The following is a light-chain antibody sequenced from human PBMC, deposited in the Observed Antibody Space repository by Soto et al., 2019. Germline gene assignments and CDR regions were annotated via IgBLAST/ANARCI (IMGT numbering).Light chain of an antibody. CDR2: EVS. J-gene: IGLJ3*02. Sequence: QSALTQPASVSGSPGQSITISCTGTSSDVDVYNYVSWYQHHPGKAPKVVIYEVSNRPSGVSNRFSASKSGNTASLTISGLQAEDEADYYCGSFAGPVWVFGGGTKLTVL. CDR3: GSFAGPVWV. V-gene: IGLV2-14*01. CDR1: SSDVDVYNY.